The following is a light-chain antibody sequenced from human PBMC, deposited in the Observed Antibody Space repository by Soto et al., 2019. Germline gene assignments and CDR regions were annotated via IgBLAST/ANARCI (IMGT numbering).Light chain of an antibody. Sequence: QSVLTQSPSASASLGASVKLTCTLSTGHRSYAIVWHQQQPEKGPRYLMKVNNDGSHSKGDGIPDRFSGSSSGAERYLTIASLQSEDEADYYCQTWDSVTHVVFGGGTKLTVL. CDR1: TGHRSYA. CDR3: QTWDSVTHVV. CDR2: VNNDGSH. J-gene: IGLJ2*01. V-gene: IGLV4-69*01.